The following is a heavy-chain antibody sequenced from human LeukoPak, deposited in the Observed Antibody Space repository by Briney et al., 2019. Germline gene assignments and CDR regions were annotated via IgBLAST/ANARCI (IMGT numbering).Heavy chain of an antibody. Sequence: SETLSLTCTVSGGSISSGDYYWSWIRQPPGKGLEWIGYIYYSGSTYYNPSLKSRVTISVDTSKNQFSLKLSSVTAADTAVYYCAREGRGAAEVDYWGQGTLVTVS. CDR1: GGSISSGDYY. J-gene: IGHJ4*02. D-gene: IGHD6-13*01. CDR2: IYYSGST. CDR3: AREGRGAAEVDY. V-gene: IGHV4-30-4*01.